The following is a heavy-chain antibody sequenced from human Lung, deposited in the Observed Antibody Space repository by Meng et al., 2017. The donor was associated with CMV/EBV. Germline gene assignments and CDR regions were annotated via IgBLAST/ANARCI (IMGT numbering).Heavy chain of an antibody. V-gene: IGHV3-69-1*01. CDR3: ARVLLEVRGWYYQGMDV. Sequence: GGSXRLXCAASGFRFSDYYMTWIRQAPGKGLEWVSYISSSYAVDYADSLKGRFTISRDNAKNSLYLQMNSLRVEDTAVYYCARVLLEVRGWYYQGMDVWGQGXTVTGSS. CDR2: ISSSYAV. J-gene: IGHJ6*02. D-gene: IGHD6-19*01. CDR1: GFRFSDYY.